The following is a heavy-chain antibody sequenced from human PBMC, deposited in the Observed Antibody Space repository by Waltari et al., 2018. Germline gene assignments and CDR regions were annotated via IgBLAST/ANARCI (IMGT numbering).Heavy chain of an antibody. J-gene: IGHJ3*02. Sequence: QVQLQQWGAGLLKPSETLSLTCAVYGGSFSGYYWSWIRQPPGRGLDGIGEINHSGSTNYNPSLKSRVTISVDTSKNQFSLKLSSVTAADTAVYYCARGYIVATDAFDIWGQGTMVTVSS. CDR1: GGSFSGYY. CDR3: ARGYIVATDAFDI. CDR2: INHSGST. D-gene: IGHD5-12*01. V-gene: IGHV4-34*01.